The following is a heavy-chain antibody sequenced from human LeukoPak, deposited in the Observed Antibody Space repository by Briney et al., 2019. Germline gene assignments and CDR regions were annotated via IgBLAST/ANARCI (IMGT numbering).Heavy chain of an antibody. J-gene: IGHJ6*03. CDR2: ISAYNGNT. D-gene: IGHD3-22*01. CDR3: ARHYLGVVVNYYHYYMDV. CDR1: GYTFTSYG. Sequence: ASVKVSCKASGYTFTSYGISWVRQAPGQGLEWMGWISAYNGNTNYAQKLQGRVTMTTDTSTSTAYMELRGLRSDDTAVYYCARHYLGVVVNYYHYYMDVWGKGTTVTVSS. V-gene: IGHV1-18*01.